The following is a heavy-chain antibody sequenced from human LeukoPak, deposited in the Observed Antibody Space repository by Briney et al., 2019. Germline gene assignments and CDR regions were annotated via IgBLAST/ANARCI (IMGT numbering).Heavy chain of an antibody. CDR2: ISGSGYTT. D-gene: IGHD3-10*01. V-gene: IGHV3-23*01. J-gene: IGHJ4*02. Sequence: GGSLRLSCAASGFDFSAYAMTWVRQAPGKGLEWVSGISGSGYTTYYADSLKGRFTISRDNSKNTLYLQVNSLRAEDTAVYYCARVGRNYFDYWGQGTLVTVSS. CDR3: ARVGRNYFDY. CDR1: GFDFSAYA.